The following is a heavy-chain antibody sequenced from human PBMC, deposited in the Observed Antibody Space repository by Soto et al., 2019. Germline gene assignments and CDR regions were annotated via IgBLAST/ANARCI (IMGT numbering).Heavy chain of an antibody. Sequence: SETLSLTCTVSGGSISTPGYYWGWIRQPPGKGLEWIGSFYYSGTTFYSPSLRSRLTISIDTSKSQFSLNLGSVTAADTAVYYCARHGLSDASGFYVIDSWGQGTLVT. CDR2: FYYSGTT. D-gene: IGHD3-22*01. CDR1: GGSISTPGYY. V-gene: IGHV4-39*01. CDR3: ARHGLSDASGFYVIDS. J-gene: IGHJ4*02.